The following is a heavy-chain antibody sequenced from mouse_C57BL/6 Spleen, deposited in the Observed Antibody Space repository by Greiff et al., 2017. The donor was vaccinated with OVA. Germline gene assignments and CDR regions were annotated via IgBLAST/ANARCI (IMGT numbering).Heavy chain of an antibody. CDR1: GYTFTSYW. CDR2: IDPSDSET. Sequence: VQLQQPGAELVRPGSSVKLSCKASGYTFTSYWMHWVKQRPIQGLEWIGNIDPSDSETHYNQKFKDKATLTVDKSSSTAYMQLSSLTSEDAAVYYCARTTAPAGYCDYWGQGTTLTVSS. CDR3: ARTTAPAGYCDY. D-gene: IGHD1-2*01. J-gene: IGHJ2*01. V-gene: IGHV1-52*01.